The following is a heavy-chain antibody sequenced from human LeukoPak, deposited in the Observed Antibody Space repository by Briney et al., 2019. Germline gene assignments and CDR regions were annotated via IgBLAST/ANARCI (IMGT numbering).Heavy chain of an antibody. J-gene: IGHJ3*02. CDR3: ARDFDAFDI. CDR1: GFIVSSNS. CDR2: IYSGGST. V-gene: IGHV3-53*01. Sequence: GSLRLSCAVSGFIVSSNSMSWVRQAPGKGLEWVSIIYSGGSTYYTGSVKGRFTISRDNSKNTVYLQMNSLRAEDTAVYYCARDFDAFDIWGQGTMVTVSS.